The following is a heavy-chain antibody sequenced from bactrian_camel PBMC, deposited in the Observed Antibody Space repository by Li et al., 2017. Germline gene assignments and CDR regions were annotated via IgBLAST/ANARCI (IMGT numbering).Heavy chain of an antibody. D-gene: IGHD8*01. J-gene: IGHJ4*01. V-gene: IGHV3S63*01. CDR1: VLTNC. Sequence: HVQLVESGGGSVQAGGSLRLSCTASVLTNCIGWFRQVPGKEREGVALIYRYGGLTIYADSVKGRFTIDQDNAKNTLYLQMNSLKPEDTAMYYCAASRRYAGSWSRESDFDYWGQGTQVSVS. CDR3: AASRRYAGSWSRESDFDY. CDR2: IYRYGGLT.